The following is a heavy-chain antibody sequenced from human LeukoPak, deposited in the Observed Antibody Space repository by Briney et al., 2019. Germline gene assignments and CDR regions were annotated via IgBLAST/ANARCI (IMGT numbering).Heavy chain of an antibody. D-gene: IGHD4-17*01. J-gene: IGHJ4*02. Sequence: GGSLRLSCAASGFTFSSYSMNWVRQAPGKGLEWVSSISSSSSYIYYADSVKGRFTISRDNAKNSLYLQMNSLRAEDTAVYYCAREMTTVTTGSFDYWGQGTLVTVSS. CDR3: AREMTTVTTGSFDY. CDR2: ISSSSSYI. V-gene: IGHV3-21*01. CDR1: GFTFSSYS.